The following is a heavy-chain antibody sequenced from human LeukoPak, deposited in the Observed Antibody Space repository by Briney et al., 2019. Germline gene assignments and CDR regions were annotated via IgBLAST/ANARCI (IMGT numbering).Heavy chain of an antibody. CDR1: GFTFSSYA. J-gene: IGHJ4*02. CDR3: AKVSSGWYGGY. CDR2: ISGSGGST. D-gene: IGHD6-19*01. Sequence: GGSLRLSCAASGFTFSSYAMSWVRQAPGKGLERVSAISGSGGSTYYADSVKGRFTISRDNSKNTLYLQMNSLRAEDTAVYYCAKVSSGWYGGYWGQGTLVTVSS. V-gene: IGHV3-23*01.